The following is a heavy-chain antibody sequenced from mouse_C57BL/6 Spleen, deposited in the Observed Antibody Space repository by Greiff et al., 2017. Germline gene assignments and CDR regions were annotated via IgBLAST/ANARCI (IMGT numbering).Heavy chain of an antibody. D-gene: IGHD1-1*01. V-gene: IGHV14-3*01. Sequence: VQLKQSVAELVRPGASVKLSCTASGFTIKNTYMHWVKQRPEQGLEWIGRIYPANGNTNYTPKFPGKATLTADPSSNPAYLQLSSLTSEDSAIYYCARDYYGSSRAWFAYGGQGTLVTVSA. J-gene: IGHJ3*01. CDR2: IYPANGNT. CDR3: ARDYYGSSRAWFAY. CDR1: GFTIKNTY.